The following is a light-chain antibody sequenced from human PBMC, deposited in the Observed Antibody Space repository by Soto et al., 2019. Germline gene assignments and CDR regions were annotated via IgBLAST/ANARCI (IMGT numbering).Light chain of an antibody. V-gene: IGKV1-39*01. J-gene: IGKJ4*01. CDR3: QQSYNIQALT. CDR1: QNIRNY. Sequence: DIQMTQSPSSLSASVGDRVAITCRASQNIRNYLNWYQQKPGKAPRVLIYGAASLQSGVPSRFSGSGSGTKFFLPINSLQPEDYATYYCQQSYNIQALTFGGGTKVEIK. CDR2: GAA.